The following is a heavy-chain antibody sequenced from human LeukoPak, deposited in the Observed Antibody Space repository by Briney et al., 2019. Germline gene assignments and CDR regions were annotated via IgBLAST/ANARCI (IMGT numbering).Heavy chain of an antibody. CDR1: GFTFNSYA. CDR3: AKHPRHRGGDCYSDFDY. CDR2: ISGSGGTT. J-gene: IGHJ4*02. Sequence: PGGSLRLSCAASGFTFNSYAMSWVRQAPGKGLEWVSAISGSGGTTNYADSVKGRFTISRDNSKNTLHLQMNSLRAEDTAVYYCAKHPRHRGGDCYSDFDYWGQGTLVTVSS. D-gene: IGHD2-21*02. V-gene: IGHV3-23*01.